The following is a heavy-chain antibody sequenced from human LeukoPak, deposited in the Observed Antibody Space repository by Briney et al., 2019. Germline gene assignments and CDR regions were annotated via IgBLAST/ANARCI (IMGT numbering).Heavy chain of an antibody. CDR1: GYSISSGYY. CDR2: ISNSGTT. D-gene: IGHD4-17*01. Sequence: PSETLSLTCAVSGYSISSGYYWGWIRQAPGKGLEWLGYISNSGTTDYNPSLKSRVTMSVDTSKNEFSLKVTSVTAADTAMYYCARVVRGAVTSNCFDPWGQGTLVTVSS. J-gene: IGHJ5*02. V-gene: IGHV4-38-2*01. CDR3: ARVVRGAVTSNCFDP.